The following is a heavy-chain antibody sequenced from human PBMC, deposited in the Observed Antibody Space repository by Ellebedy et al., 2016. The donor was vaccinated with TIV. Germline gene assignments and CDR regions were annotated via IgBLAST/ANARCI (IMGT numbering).Heavy chain of an antibody. CDR2: ITSGGGA. Sequence: GGSLRLSXAASGFNVSTNYMSWVRQPPGKGLEWVSSITSGGGADHTDSVKGRFTISRDNSKNTLYLQLHSLRAEDTAVYFCARDPNGDHIGAFEFWGQGTLVTVAS. CDR1: GFNVSTNY. J-gene: IGHJ3*01. D-gene: IGHD4-17*01. V-gene: IGHV3-53*01. CDR3: ARDPNGDHIGAFEF.